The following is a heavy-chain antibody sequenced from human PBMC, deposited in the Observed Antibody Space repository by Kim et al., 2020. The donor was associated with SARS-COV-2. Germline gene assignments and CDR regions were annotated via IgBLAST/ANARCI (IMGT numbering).Heavy chain of an antibody. Sequence: DPRDSYTNCRPSLQGHVTISADKSSSTAYLQWSSLKASDTAMYYCARQDYWGQGTLVTVSS. CDR2: DPRDSYT. J-gene: IGHJ4*02. V-gene: IGHV5-10-1*01. CDR3: ARQDY.